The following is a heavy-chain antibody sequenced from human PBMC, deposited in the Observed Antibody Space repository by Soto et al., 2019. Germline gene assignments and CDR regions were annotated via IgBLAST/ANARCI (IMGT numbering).Heavy chain of an antibody. Sequence: EVQLVESGGGLVQPGGSLRLSCAALGFTVSSDYMSWVRQAPGKGLEWVSVIYSGIRTYYADSVKGRFTISRDNSKNTLYLQVNSLRVEDTAVYYCARPGGCWSGSYPDDYWGQGTLGTVSS. V-gene: IGHV3-66*04. CDR2: IYSGIRT. CDR3: ARPGGCWSGSYPDDY. D-gene: IGHD3-3*01. J-gene: IGHJ4*02. CDR1: GFTVSSDY.